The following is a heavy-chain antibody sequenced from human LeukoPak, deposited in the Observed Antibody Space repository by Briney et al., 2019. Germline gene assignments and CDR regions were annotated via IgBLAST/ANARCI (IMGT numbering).Heavy chain of an antibody. Sequence: PSETLSLTCAVSGYSISGGYYWGWIRQPPGKGLEWIGNIYHSGNTYYNPSLKSRVTISVDMSNNQFSLKLISVTAADTAEYYCARISYYYDDSGHPGYFDYWGQGTLVTVSS. CDR1: GYSISGGYY. V-gene: IGHV4-38-2*01. CDR3: ARISYYYDDSGHPGYFDY. CDR2: IYHSGNT. J-gene: IGHJ4*02. D-gene: IGHD3-22*01.